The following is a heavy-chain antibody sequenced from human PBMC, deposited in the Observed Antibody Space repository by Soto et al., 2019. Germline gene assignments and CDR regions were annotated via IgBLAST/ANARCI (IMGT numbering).Heavy chain of an antibody. Sequence: PGGSLRLSCAASGFTFSSYGMHWVRQAPGKGLEWVAVIPYDGSYKYYADSVKGRFTISRDNSKNTLYLQMNSLRAEDTAVYYCATGLRSVYGPFDSWGQGTLVTVSS. V-gene: IGHV3-30*03. D-gene: IGHD5-12*01. CDR2: IPYDGSYK. CDR3: ATGLRSVYGPFDS. J-gene: IGHJ4*02. CDR1: GFTFSSYG.